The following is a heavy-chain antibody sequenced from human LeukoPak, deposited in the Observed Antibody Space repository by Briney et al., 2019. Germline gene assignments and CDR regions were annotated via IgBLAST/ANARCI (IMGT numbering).Heavy chain of an antibody. D-gene: IGHD3-22*01. CDR2: MNPNSGNT. CDR3: ASDTSQTGGYYYREDAFDV. CDR1: GYTFTNYV. V-gene: IGHV1-8*01. J-gene: IGHJ3*01. Sequence: ASVKVSCKASGYTFTNYVINWVRQAAGQGGEWMGWMNPNSGNTGYAQKFQGRVTMTGNTSISTAYMELNSLTSEDTAVYYCASDTSQTGGYYYREDAFDVWGQGTMVTVSS.